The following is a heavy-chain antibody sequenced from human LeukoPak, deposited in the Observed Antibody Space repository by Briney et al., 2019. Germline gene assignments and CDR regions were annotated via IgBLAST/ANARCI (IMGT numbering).Heavy chain of an antibody. CDR2: IYTSGST. Sequence: SETLSLTCTVSGGSISSYYWSWIRQPAGKGLEWIGRIYTSGSTNYNPSLKSRVTMSVDTSKNQFSLRLSSVNAADTAVYFCAREGTSGGLNWLDPWGQGTLVAVSS. D-gene: IGHD3-10*01. V-gene: IGHV4-4*07. CDR1: GGSISSYY. J-gene: IGHJ5*02. CDR3: AREGTSGGLNWLDP.